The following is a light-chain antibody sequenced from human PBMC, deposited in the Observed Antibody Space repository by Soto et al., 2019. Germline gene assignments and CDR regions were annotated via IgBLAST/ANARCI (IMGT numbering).Light chain of an antibody. CDR1: QSVSSY. CDR2: DAS. Sequence: EIVLTQSPATLSLSPGERATLSCRASQSVSSYLAWYQQKPGQAPRLLIYDASNRATGIPARFSGSGSGTDFTLTISSLEPEDFATYYCQQYNSYSPYTFGQGTNLEIK. J-gene: IGKJ2*01. V-gene: IGKV3-11*01. CDR3: QQYNSYSPYT.